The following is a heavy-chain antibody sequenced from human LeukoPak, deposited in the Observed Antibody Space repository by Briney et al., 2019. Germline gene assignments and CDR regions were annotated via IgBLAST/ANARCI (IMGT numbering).Heavy chain of an antibody. CDR1: GFTVSSNY. J-gene: IGHJ4*01. D-gene: IGHD3-10*01. Sequence: GGSLRLSCAASGFTVSSNYMHWVRQAPGKGLEWVGRSRDKGNSYTTAYAASVRGRFTISRDDSKNSLYLQMNSLKIEDTAVYYCTKLARAPRDFDYWGQGTLVTVSS. CDR3: TKLARAPRDFDY. V-gene: IGHV3-72*01. CDR2: SRDKGNSYTT.